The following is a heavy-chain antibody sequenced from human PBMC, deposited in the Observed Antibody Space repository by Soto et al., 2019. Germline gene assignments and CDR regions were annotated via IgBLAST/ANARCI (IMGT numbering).Heavy chain of an antibody. V-gene: IGHV4-30-4*01. J-gene: IGHJ4*02. Sequence: QVQLQESGPGLVKPSQTLSLTCTVSGGSISSGDYYWSWIHQPPGKGLEWIGYIYYSGSTYYNPSLKSRVTISVDTSKNQFSLKLSSVTAADTAVYYCARRGGDYYGSGTPPSFDYWGQGTLVTVSS. CDR1: GGSISSGDYY. D-gene: IGHD3-10*01. CDR3: ARRGGDYYGSGTPPSFDY. CDR2: IYYSGST.